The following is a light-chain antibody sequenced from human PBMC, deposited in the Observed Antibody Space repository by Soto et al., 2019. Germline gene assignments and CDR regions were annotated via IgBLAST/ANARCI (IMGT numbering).Light chain of an antibody. CDR1: QRVISSY. Sequence: IVLTQSPGTLSLSPGERATLSCRASQRVISSYLAWFQQRPGRAPRLLIYGASKRATDIPDRFTGSGSGTDFALTISRLQPEDFATYYCQQSYSTLWTFGQGTKVEIK. CDR3: QQSYSTLWT. J-gene: IGKJ1*01. V-gene: IGKV3-20*01. CDR2: GAS.